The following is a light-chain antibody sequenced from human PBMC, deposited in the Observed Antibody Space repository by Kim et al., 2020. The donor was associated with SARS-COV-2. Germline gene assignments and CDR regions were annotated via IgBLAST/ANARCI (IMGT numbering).Light chain of an antibody. Sequence: GQRSPISYTGTGRDIVGYGFVSWYQPRPGRAPKLLIYRSSDLTSGNSNRVSGSKSGNTASLSISGLQGDDEAYYYCSAYRGGDSIVFGGGTQRTVL. J-gene: IGLJ2*01. CDR3: SAYRGGDSIV. CDR1: GRDIVGYGF. CDR2: RSS. V-gene: IGLV2-14*03.